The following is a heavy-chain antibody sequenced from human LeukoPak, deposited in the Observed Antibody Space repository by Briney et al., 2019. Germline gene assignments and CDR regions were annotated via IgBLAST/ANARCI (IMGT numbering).Heavy chain of an antibody. CDR2: IIPIFGTA. CDR1: GGTFSSYA. J-gene: IGHJ4*02. D-gene: IGHD3-10*01. V-gene: IGHV1-69*05. Sequence: SVKVSCKASGGTFSSYAISWVRQAPGQGLEWMGGIIPIFGTANYAQKFQDRVTITTDESTSTAYMELSSLRSEDTAVYYCAASSAMVRGVDYWGQGTLVTVSS. CDR3: AASSAMVRGVDY.